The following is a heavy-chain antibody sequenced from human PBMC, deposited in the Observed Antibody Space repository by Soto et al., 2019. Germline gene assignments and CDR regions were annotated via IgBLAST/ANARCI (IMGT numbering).Heavy chain of an antibody. J-gene: IGHJ4*02. D-gene: IGHD3-9*01. CDR1: GFSFSYYG. Sequence: QVQLVESGGGVVQPGRSLRLSCAASGFSFSYYGMNWVRQAPGMGLEWVAVISYEGSKKYYADSVEGRFTISRDNXXNTLYLQMNSLREEDTAVYYCAKESATSAIYYFDFWGQGTLVTVSP. CDR2: ISYEGSKK. CDR3: AKESATSAIYYFDF. V-gene: IGHV3-30*18.